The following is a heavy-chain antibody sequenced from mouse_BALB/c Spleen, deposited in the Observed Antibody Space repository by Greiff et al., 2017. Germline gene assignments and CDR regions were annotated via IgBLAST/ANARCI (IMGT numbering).Heavy chain of an antibody. J-gene: IGHJ1*01. CDR1: GFTFNTNA. Sequence: GGGLVQPKGSLKLSCAASGFTFNTNAMNWVRQAPGKGLEWVARIRSKSNNYATYYADSVKDRFTISRDDSQSMLYLQMNNLKTEDTAMYYCVREGLYAGRFDVWGAGTTVTVSS. V-gene: IGHV10S3*01. CDR2: IRSKSNNYAT. CDR3: VREGLYAGRFDV. D-gene: IGHD2-3*01.